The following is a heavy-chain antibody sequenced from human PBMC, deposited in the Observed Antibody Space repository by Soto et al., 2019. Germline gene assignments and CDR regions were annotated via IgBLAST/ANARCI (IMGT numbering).Heavy chain of an antibody. CDR3: AREACGGDCYNDY. J-gene: IGHJ4*02. D-gene: IGHD2-21*02. CDR1: GFTFGSYS. CDR2: ISSSSSTI. Sequence: PGGSLRLSCAASGFTFGSYSMNWVREAPGKGLEWVSYISSSSSTIYYADSVKGRFTISRDNAKNSLYLQMNSLRDEDTAVYYCAREACGGDCYNDYWGQGTLVTVSS. V-gene: IGHV3-48*02.